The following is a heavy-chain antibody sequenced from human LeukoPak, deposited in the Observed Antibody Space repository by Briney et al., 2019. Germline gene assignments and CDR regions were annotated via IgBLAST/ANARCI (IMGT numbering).Heavy chain of an antibody. J-gene: IGHJ4*02. V-gene: IGHV4-59*01. CDR3: ASAGHIRGASAHYFDY. Sequence: SQTLSLTCTVSGRSISNYYRSWIRQPQEKGMEWIGYIYYSGSTNYNTSLKSRVTISVDTSKNQFSLKLSSVTAADTAVYYCASAGHIRGASAHYFDYWGQGTLVTVSS. CDR2: IYYSGST. D-gene: IGHD3-10*01. CDR1: GRSISNYY.